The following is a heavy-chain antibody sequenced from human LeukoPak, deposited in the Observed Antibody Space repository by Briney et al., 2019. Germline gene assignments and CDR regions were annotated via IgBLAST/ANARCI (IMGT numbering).Heavy chain of an antibody. CDR1: GYTFSRYG. Sequence: ASVKVSCKASGYTFSRYGISWVRQAPGQGLEWMGWISAHNGNTNYAQKFQGRVAMTTDTSTSTAYMELRSLRSDDTVVYYCARQSMTGNERGDDAFDIWGQGTMVTVSS. CDR3: ARQSMTGNERGDDAFDI. D-gene: IGHD3-9*01. J-gene: IGHJ3*02. V-gene: IGHV1-18*01. CDR2: ISAHNGNT.